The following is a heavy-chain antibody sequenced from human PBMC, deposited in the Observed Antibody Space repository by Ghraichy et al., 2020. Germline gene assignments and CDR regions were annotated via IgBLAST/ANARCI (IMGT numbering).Heavy chain of an antibody. Sequence: GESLNISCAASGFTFSNAWMSWVRQAPGKGLEWVGRIKSKTDGGTTDYAAPVKGRFTISRDDSKNTLYLQMNSLKTEDTAVYYCTTPPVSYCSSTYCPLYYYYYGMDVWGQGTTVTVSS. CDR3: TTPPVSYCSSTYCPLYYYYYGMDV. J-gene: IGHJ6*02. V-gene: IGHV3-15*01. CDR1: GFTFSNAW. D-gene: IGHD2-2*01. CDR2: IKSKTDGGTT.